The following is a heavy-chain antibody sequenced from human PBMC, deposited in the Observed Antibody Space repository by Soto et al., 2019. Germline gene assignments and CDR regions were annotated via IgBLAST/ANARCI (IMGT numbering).Heavy chain of an antibody. CDR1: GGSISSGGYY. V-gene: IGHV4-31*03. CDR3: ARVRAVFPISVAGTPNWFYP. Sequence: KTSETLSLTCTVSGGSISSGGYYWSWIRQHPGKGLEWIGYIYYSGSTYYNPSLKSRVTISVDTSKNQFSLKLSSVTAADTAVYYCARVRAVFPISVAGTPNWFYPWGQGTMVTVYS. J-gene: IGHJ5*02. CDR2: IYYSGST. D-gene: IGHD6-19*01.